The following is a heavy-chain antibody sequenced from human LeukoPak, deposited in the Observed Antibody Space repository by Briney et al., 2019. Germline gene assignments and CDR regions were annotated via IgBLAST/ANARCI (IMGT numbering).Heavy chain of an antibody. CDR1: GGSISSGGYS. D-gene: IGHD5-18*01. CDR2: IYYSGST. Sequence: SETLSLTCAVSGGSISSGGYSWSWIRQPPGKGLEWIGYIYYSGSTYYNPSLKSRVTISVDTSKNQFSLKLSSVTAADTAVYYCASSIDTAMVAYYFDYWGQGTLVTVSS. V-gene: IGHV4-30-2*05. J-gene: IGHJ4*02. CDR3: ASSIDTAMVAYYFDY.